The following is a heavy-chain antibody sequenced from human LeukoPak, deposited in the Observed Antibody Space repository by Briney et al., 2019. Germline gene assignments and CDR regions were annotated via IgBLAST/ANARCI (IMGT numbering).Heavy chain of an antibody. D-gene: IGHD6-19*01. V-gene: IGHV1-2*02. CDR2: INPNSGGT. CDR3: ARDGEQWLVKDDSRGGYYYYGMDV. Sequence: GASVKVSCKASGYTFTGYYMHWVRQAPGQGLEWMGWINPNSGGTNYAQEFQGRVTMTRDTSISTAYMELSRLRSDDTAVYYCARDGEQWLVKDDSRGGYYYYGMDVWGQGTTVTVSS. CDR1: GYTFTGYY. J-gene: IGHJ6*02.